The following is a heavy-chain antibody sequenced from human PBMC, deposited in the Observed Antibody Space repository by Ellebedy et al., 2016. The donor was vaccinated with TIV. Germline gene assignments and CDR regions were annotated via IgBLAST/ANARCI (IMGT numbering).Heavy chain of an antibody. CDR1: GFIFSDYY. CDR3: ARDGVAVSDPWGAENDY. V-gene: IGHV3-11*01. D-gene: IGHD6-19*01. CDR2: TSRNGETI. J-gene: IGHJ4*02. Sequence: GESLKISCAASGFIFSDYYMSWVRQAPGKGLEWLSYTSRNGETIYYADSVKGRFTISRDNAKNSLYLQMSSLRAEDTAVYYCARDGVAVSDPWGAENDYWGQGTLVTVSS.